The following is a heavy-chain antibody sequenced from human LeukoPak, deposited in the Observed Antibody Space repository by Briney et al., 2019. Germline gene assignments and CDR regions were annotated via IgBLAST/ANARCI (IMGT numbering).Heavy chain of an antibody. D-gene: IGHD3-22*01. V-gene: IGHV1-18*01. Sequence: ASVKVSCKASGYTLTSYGISWVRQAPGQGLERMGWISAYNGNTNYAQKLQGRVTMTTDTSTSTAYMELRSLRSDDTAVYYCARVDYYDSSGRAFDIWGQGTMVTVSS. J-gene: IGHJ3*02. CDR3: ARVDYYDSSGRAFDI. CDR2: ISAYNGNT. CDR1: GYTLTSYG.